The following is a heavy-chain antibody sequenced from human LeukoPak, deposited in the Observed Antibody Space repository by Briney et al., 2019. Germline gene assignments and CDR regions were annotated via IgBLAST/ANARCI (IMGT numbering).Heavy chain of an antibody. Sequence: KPSETLSLTCAVYGGSFSGYYWSWIRQPPGKGLEWIGEINHSGSTNYNPSLKSRVTISVDTSKDQFSLKLSSVTAADTAVYYCARGWDIVVVPAASYYFDYWGQGTLVTVSS. CDR3: ARGWDIVVVPAASYYFDY. V-gene: IGHV4-34*01. CDR2: INHSGST. CDR1: GGSFSGYY. J-gene: IGHJ4*02. D-gene: IGHD2-2*01.